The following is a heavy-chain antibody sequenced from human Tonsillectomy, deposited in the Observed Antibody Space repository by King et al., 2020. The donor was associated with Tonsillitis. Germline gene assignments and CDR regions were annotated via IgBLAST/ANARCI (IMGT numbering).Heavy chain of an antibody. CDR2: ISYDGSNK. J-gene: IGHJ4*02. D-gene: IGHD2-2*01. CDR3: ARDEPALCLDY. CDR1: GFTFSSYG. Sequence: VQLVESGGGVVQPGRSLRLSCAASGFTFSSYGMHWVRQAPGKGLEWVAVISYDGSNKYYADSVKGRFTISRDNSKNTLYLQMNSLRAEDTAVYYCARDEPALCLDYWGQGTLVTVSS. V-gene: IGHV3-33*05.